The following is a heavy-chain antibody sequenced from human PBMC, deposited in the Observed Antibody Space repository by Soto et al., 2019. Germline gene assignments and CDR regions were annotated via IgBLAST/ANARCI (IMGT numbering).Heavy chain of an antibody. CDR2: IYYSGST. Sequence: SETLSLTCTVSGGSIRSGDYFWSWIRQPPGKGLEWIGYIYYSGSTYYNPPLKSRVTISVDTSKNQFSLKLSSVTAADTAVYYCARGPNFYNSARGWFDPWGQGTLVTVSS. V-gene: IGHV4-30-4*01. D-gene: IGHD3-10*01. CDR3: ARGPNFYNSARGWFDP. J-gene: IGHJ5*02. CDR1: GGSIRSGDYF.